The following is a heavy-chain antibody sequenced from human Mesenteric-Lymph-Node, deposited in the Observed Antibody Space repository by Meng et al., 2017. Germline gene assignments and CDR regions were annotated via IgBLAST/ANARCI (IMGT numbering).Heavy chain of an antibody. V-gene: IGHV4-34*01. Sequence: QVQLQQWGAGLLKPSETLSLTCAVYGGSFSGYYWSWIRQPPGKGLEWIGEINHSGSTNYNPSLKSRVTISVDTSKNQFSLKLSSVTAADTAVYYCARTIGGADIVVVPAAYYFDYWGQGTLVTVPS. CDR2: INHSGST. CDR1: GGSFSGYY. CDR3: ARTIGGADIVVVPAAYYFDY. D-gene: IGHD2-2*01. J-gene: IGHJ4*02.